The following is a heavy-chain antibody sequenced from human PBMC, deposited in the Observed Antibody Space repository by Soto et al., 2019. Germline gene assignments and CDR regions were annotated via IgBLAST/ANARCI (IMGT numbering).Heavy chain of an antibody. CDR3: ARELYYDFGSGYPHCGMDV. Sequence: PGGSLRLSCAASGFTFSSYGMPWARQAPGKGLEWVAVIWYDGSNKYYADSVKGRFTISRDNSKNTLYLQMNSLRAEDTAVYYCARELYYDFGSGYPHCGMDVWGQGTTVTVSS. J-gene: IGHJ6*02. D-gene: IGHD3-3*01. CDR2: IWYDGSNK. V-gene: IGHV3-33*01. CDR1: GFTFSSYG.